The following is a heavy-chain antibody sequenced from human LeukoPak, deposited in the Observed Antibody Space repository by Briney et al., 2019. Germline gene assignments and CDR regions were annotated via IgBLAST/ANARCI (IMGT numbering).Heavy chain of an antibody. CDR1: GLTFSSYW. Sequence: GGSLRLSCAASGLTFSSYWMSWVRQAPGKGLEWVANIKQDGSEKYYVDSVKGRFTISRDNAKNSLYLQMNSLRAEDTAGYYCARDEDLDYWGQGTLVTVSS. V-gene: IGHV3-7*01. J-gene: IGHJ4*02. D-gene: IGHD3-3*01. CDR2: IKQDGSEK. CDR3: ARDEDLDY.